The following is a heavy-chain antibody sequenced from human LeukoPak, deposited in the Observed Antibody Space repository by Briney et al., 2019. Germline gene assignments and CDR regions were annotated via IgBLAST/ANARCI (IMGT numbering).Heavy chain of an antibody. CDR3: AKDEVVVPAAADY. CDR1: GFTFSSYG. J-gene: IGHJ4*02. D-gene: IGHD2-2*01. Sequence: PGGSLRLSCAASGFTFSSYGMSWVRQAPGKGLEWVSAISGSGGSTYYADSVKGRFTISRDNSKNTLYLQMNSLRAEDTAVYYCAKDEVVVPAAADYWGQGTLVTVSS. V-gene: IGHV3-23*01. CDR2: ISGSGGST.